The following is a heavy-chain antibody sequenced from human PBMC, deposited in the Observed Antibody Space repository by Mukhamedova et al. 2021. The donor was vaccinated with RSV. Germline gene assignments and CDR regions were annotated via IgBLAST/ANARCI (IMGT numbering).Heavy chain of an antibody. CDR2: ISAPGDGT. CDR3: AKDRVRSSTNCHFDS. V-gene: IGHV3-23*01. Sequence: EWVSGISAPGDGTFYADSVKGRFTISRDNSKNTLYLQMNSLRVEDTAVYYCAKDRVRSSTNCHFDSWGQGTLVTVSS. J-gene: IGHJ4*02. D-gene: IGHD2-2*01.